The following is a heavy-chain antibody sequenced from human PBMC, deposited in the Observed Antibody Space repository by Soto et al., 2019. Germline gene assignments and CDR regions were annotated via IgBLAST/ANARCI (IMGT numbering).Heavy chain of an antibody. Sequence: GGSLRLSCAASGFAFSNYEMNWVRQAPGKGLEWVSYISLSGSTIYYADSVKGRFTISRDDAKNSLYLQMDSLRADDTAVYYCARESFSASPNFFDYWGQGTLVTAPQ. V-gene: IGHV3-48*03. CDR3: ARESFSASPNFFDY. J-gene: IGHJ4*02. CDR1: GFAFSNYE. CDR2: ISLSGSTI. D-gene: IGHD3-3*02.